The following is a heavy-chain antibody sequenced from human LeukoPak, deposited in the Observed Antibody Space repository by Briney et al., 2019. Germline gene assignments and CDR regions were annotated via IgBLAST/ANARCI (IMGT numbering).Heavy chain of an antibody. J-gene: IGHJ3*02. V-gene: IGHV4-59*01. D-gene: IGHD2-8*01. CDR1: GGSISSYY. Sequence: PSETLSLTCTVSGGSISSYYWSWIRQPPGKGLGWIGYIYYSGSTNYNPSLKSRVTISVDTSKNQFSLKLSSVTAADTAVYYCARGTMMLGAFDIWGQGTMVTVSS. CDR2: IYYSGST. CDR3: ARGTMMLGAFDI.